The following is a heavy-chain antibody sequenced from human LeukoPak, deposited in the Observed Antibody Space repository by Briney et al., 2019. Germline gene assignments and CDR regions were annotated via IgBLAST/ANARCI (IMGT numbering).Heavy chain of an antibody. V-gene: IGHV3-7*01. Sequence: GGSLRLSCAASGFTFSTYWMSWDRQAPGKGLEWVASIKQDGSEIHYVDSVKGRYTISRDNAKNSLYLQMNSLRAEDTAVYYCAKLIAPRTIYDYWGQGTLVTVSS. CDR3: AKLIAPRTIYDY. CDR2: IKQDGSEI. D-gene: IGHD6-6*01. CDR1: GFTFSTYW. J-gene: IGHJ4*02.